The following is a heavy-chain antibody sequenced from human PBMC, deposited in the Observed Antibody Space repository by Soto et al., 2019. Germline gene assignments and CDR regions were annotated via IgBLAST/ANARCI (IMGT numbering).Heavy chain of an antibody. CDR2: INHSGST. J-gene: IGHJ5*02. CDR3: ARGKLSGSSTYWFDP. CDR1: GGSFSGCY. Sequence: SETLSLTCAVYGGSFSGCYWSWIRQPPGKGLEWIGEINHSGSTNYNPSLKSRVTISVDTSKNQFSLRLSSVTAADTVVYYCARGKLSGSSTYWFDPWGQGALVTVSS. V-gene: IGHV4-34*01. D-gene: IGHD3-10*01.